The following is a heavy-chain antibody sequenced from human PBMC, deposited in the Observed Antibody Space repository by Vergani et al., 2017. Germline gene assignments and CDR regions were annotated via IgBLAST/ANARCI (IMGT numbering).Heavy chain of an antibody. D-gene: IGHD6-25*01. CDR1: GITFKNAWI. Sequence: VQVVESGGGLIKPGGSLRLSCVVSGITFKNAWINWVRQRPGKGLEWSGYIFYSVTTYDNPSLRSRLTISVDTSQNQFSLKFRSVTAADTAVYYCARVDTQVPATSHCYYMDVWGKGTTVVVSS. CDR2: IFYSVTT. V-gene: IGHV4-31*02. J-gene: IGHJ6*03. CDR3: ARVDTQVPATSHCYYMDV.